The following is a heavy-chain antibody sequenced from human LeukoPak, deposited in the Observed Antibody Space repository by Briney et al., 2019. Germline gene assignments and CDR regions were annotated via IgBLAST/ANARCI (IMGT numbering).Heavy chain of an antibody. CDR3: AKDRHVLRFLEWLSYAFDY. CDR2: ISGSGGST. J-gene: IGHJ4*02. V-gene: IGHV3-23*01. D-gene: IGHD3-3*01. CDR1: GFPFSSYA. Sequence: GGSLRLSCAVSGFPFSSYAMSWVRQAPGKGLEWVSAISGSGGSTYYADSVKGRFTISRDNSKNTLYLQMNSLRAEDTAVYYCAKDRHVLRFLEWLSYAFDYWGQGTLVTVSS.